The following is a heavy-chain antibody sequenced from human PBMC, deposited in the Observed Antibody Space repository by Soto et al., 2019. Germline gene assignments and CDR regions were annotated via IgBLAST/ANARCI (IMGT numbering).Heavy chain of an antibody. D-gene: IGHD6-13*01. CDR2: ISGYNGNT. Sequence: QVQLVQSGPEVRKPGASVKVSCKASGYIFSRYGISWVRQAPGQGLEWMAWISGYNGNTKFGDRVQGRVNVTTDTSTSTAYMELRSLRSDDTAVYYCAREAAAERNYYGLDVWGQGTTVIVSS. J-gene: IGHJ6*02. CDR1: GYIFSRYG. CDR3: AREAAAERNYYGLDV. V-gene: IGHV1-18*04.